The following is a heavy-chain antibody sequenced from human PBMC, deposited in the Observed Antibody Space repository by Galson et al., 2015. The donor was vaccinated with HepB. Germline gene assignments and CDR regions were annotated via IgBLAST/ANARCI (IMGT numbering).Heavy chain of an antibody. Sequence: SLRLSCAASGFTFSDAWMNWVRQAPGKGLEWVSHISSSGSTDYADSVKGRFTISRDNAKNSLYLQMNSLRVEDTAVYYCARAAGWFDPWGPGTQVTVSS. V-gene: IGHV3-11*01. D-gene: IGHD3-10*01. CDR2: ISSSGST. J-gene: IGHJ5*02. CDR3: ARAAGWFDP. CDR1: GFTFSDAW.